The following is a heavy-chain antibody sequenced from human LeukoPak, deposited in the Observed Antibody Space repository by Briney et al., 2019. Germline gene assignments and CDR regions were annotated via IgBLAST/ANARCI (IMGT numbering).Heavy chain of an antibody. J-gene: IGHJ3*02. CDR2: IWYDGSNK. D-gene: IGHD2-15*01. V-gene: IGHV3-33*01. CDR1: GFTFSSYG. CDR3: APYCSGGSCYVYDAFDI. Sequence: GGSLRLSCAASGFTFSSYGMHWVRQAPGKGLEWVAVIWYDGSNKYYADSVKGRFTISRDNSKNTLYLQMNSLRAEDTAVYYCAPYCSGGSCYVYDAFDIWGQGTMVTVSS.